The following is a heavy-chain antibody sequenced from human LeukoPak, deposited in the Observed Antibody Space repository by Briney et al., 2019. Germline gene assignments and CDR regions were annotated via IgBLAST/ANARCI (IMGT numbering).Heavy chain of an antibody. V-gene: IGHV3-64*01. CDR2: ISNNGDDT. D-gene: IGHD3-10*01. Sequence: GGSLRLSCAASGFTFSTYAIHWVRQAPGKGLEYVSAISNNGDDTYYANSVKGRFTISRDNSKNTLYLQMGSLRAEDMAVYYCARSKVWFGELGPGYYFDYWGQGTLVTVSS. J-gene: IGHJ4*02. CDR1: GFTFSTYA. CDR3: ARSKVWFGELGPGYYFDY.